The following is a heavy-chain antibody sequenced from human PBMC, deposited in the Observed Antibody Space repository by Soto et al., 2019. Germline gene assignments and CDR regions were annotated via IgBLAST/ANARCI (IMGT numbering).Heavy chain of an antibody. CDR1: GFTFSSYA. V-gene: IGHV3-23*01. D-gene: IGHD3-10*01. Sequence: GGSLRLSCAASGFTFSSYAMSWVRQAPGKGLEWVSAISGSGDNTYYADSVKGRFTISRDNSKNTPYLQMNSLRAEDTAVYYCAKWYGSGIPSFDYWGQGTLVTVSS. CDR3: AKWYGSGIPSFDY. J-gene: IGHJ4*02. CDR2: ISGSGDNT.